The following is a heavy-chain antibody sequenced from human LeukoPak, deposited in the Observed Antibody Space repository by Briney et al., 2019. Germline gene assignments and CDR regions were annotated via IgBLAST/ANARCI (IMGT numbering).Heavy chain of an antibody. Sequence: PSETLSLTCAVYGGSFSGYYWSWIRQPPGKGLEWIGEINHSGSTNYNPSLKSRVTISVDTSKNQFSLKLSSVTAADTAVYYCARIPSYYDFWTGYPKKYYYYMDVWGKGTTVTVSS. CDR3: ARIPSYYDFWTGYPKKYYYYMDV. V-gene: IGHV4-34*01. D-gene: IGHD3-3*01. CDR1: GGSFSGYY. J-gene: IGHJ6*03. CDR2: INHSGST.